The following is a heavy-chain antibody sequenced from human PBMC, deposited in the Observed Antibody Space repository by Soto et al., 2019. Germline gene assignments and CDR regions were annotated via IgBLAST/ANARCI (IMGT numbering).Heavy chain of an antibody. V-gene: IGHV4-34*01. Sequence: SETLSLTCAVYGGSFGCYYLSWIRQPPGKGLEWIGEINHSGSTNYNPSLKSRVTIAVDTSKNQFSLKLSSVTAADTAVYYCARHTPAISISDHWGQGTLVTVS. CDR3: ARHTPAISISDH. CDR2: INHSGST. D-gene: IGHD2-15*01. J-gene: IGHJ4*02. CDR1: GGSFGCYY.